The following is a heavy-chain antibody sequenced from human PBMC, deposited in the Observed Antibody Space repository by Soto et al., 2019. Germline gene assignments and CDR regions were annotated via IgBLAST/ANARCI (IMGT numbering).Heavy chain of an antibody. Sequence: WETLSLTCAVSGGSISSYYWSWIRQPPGKGLEWIGYIYYSGSTNYNPSLKSRVTISVDTSKNQFSLKLSSVTAADTAVYYCARDQGDFWSGYYYPNWLDPWGQGTMVTVSS. CDR1: GGSISSYY. CDR3: ARDQGDFWSGYYYPNWLDP. V-gene: IGHV4-59*01. CDR2: IYYSGST. D-gene: IGHD3-3*01. J-gene: IGHJ5*02.